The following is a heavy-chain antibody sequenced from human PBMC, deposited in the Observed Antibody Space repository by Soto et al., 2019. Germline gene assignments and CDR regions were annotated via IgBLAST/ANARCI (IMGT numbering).Heavy chain of an antibody. J-gene: IGHJ4*02. CDR1: GYTVSNYG. D-gene: IGHD3-10*01. V-gene: IGHV1-18*01. CDR3: GRDLCATYGAPGDFHY. Sequence: QVQRVQSGAEVKKPGASVTVSCKASGYTVSNYGISWARQAPGQGLEWMGWISYNGNTKYAENLQGTVSMTTDTSTXHAYMELRRLRSDDTAVYFCGRDLCATYGAPGDFHYWGQGPLVTVSS. CDR2: ISYNGNT.